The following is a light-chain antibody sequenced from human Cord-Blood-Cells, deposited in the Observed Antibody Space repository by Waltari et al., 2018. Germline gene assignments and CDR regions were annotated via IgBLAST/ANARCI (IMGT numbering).Light chain of an antibody. Sequence: QSALTQPASVSGSPGQSITISCPGTSSDVGSYNLVPWYQQHPGKAPKLMIYEGSKRPSGVSNRFSGSKSGNTASLTISGLQAEDEADYYCCSYAGSYVFGTGTKVTVL. CDR2: EGS. CDR1: SSDVGSYNL. V-gene: IGLV2-23*01. CDR3: CSYAGSYV. J-gene: IGLJ1*01.